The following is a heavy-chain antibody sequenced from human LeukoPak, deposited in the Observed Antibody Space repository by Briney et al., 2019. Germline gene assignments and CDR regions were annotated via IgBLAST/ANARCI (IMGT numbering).Heavy chain of an antibody. V-gene: IGHV3-23*01. CDR2: ISGSGGST. D-gene: IGHD3-22*01. Sequence: GGSLRLSCAASGFTFSSYAMSWVRQAPGKGLEWASAISGSGGSTYYADSVKGRFTISRDNSKNTLYLQMNSLRAEDTAVYYCANSDSSGYYYISGYYYMDVWGKGTTVTVSS. J-gene: IGHJ6*03. CDR1: GFTFSSYA. CDR3: ANSDSSGYYYISGYYYMDV.